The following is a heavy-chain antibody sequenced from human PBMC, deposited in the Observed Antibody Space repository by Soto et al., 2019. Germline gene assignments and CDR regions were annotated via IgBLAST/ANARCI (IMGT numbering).Heavy chain of an antibody. Sequence: LRLSCAASGFTFTSYPMHWVRQAPGKGLEWVAFISYDGSNKDYADSVKGRFTISRDNSKNTLYLQMNSLRAEDTAVYYCARTYYYDSTDYYYYWGQGTLVTVSS. V-gene: IGHV3-30-3*01. D-gene: IGHD3-22*01. CDR1: GFTFTSYP. CDR2: ISYDGSNK. J-gene: IGHJ4*02. CDR3: ARTYYYDSTDYYYY.